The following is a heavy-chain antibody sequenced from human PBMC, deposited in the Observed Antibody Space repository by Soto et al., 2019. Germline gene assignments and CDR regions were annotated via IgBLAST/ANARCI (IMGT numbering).Heavy chain of an antibody. D-gene: IGHD5-18*01. CDR2: THYSGST. Sequence: QVQLQESGPGLVKPSQTLSVTCTVSGASISSGSYFWSWIRQHPGKGLEWIGYTHYSGSTFYNPSLTSRLTISADTSKNQVSLTLKSVTAADTAVYFCARVDTSMVNYFDHWGQGILVAVSS. CDR1: GASISSGSYF. CDR3: ARVDTSMVNYFDH. V-gene: IGHV4-31*03. J-gene: IGHJ4*02.